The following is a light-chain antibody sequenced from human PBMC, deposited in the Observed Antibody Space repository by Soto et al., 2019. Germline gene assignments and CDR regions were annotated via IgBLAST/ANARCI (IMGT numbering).Light chain of an antibody. CDR1: SSNIGSNT. Sequence: QSVLTQPPPASGTPGQRVTISCSGSSSNIGSNTVNWYQQLPGTAPKLLIYSNNQRPSGVPDRFSGSKSGTSASLAISGLQSEDEADYYCAAWDDSLNGYVFGTGTKVPVL. V-gene: IGLV1-44*01. J-gene: IGLJ1*01. CDR3: AAWDDSLNGYV. CDR2: SNN.